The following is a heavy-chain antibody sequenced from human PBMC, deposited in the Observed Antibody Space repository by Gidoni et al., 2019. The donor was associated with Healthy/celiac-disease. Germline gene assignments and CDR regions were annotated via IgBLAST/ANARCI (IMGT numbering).Heavy chain of an antibody. Sequence: SYAMSWVRQAPGKGLEWVSAISGSGGSTYYADSVKGRFTISRDNSKNTLYLQMNSLRAEDTAVYYCAKGSAARISGLVGYWGQGTLVTVSS. V-gene: IGHV3-23*01. CDR3: AKGSAARISGLVGY. CDR1: SYA. D-gene: IGHD6-6*01. J-gene: IGHJ4*02. CDR2: ISGSGGST.